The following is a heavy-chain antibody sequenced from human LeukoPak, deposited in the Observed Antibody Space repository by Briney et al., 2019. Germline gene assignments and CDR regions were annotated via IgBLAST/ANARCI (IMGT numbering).Heavy chain of an antibody. CDR2: ISYDGSNK. V-gene: IGHV3-30*18. J-gene: IGHJ6*02. Sequence: GGSLRLSCAASGFTFSRYWMSWVRQAPGKGLEWVAVISYDGSNKYYADSVKGRFTISRDNSKNTLYLQMNSLRAEDTAVYYCAKDRDVWGQGTTVTVSS. CDR1: GFTFSRYW. CDR3: AKDRDV.